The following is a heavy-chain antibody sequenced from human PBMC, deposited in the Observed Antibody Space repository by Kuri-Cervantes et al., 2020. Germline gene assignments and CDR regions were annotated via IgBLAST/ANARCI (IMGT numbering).Heavy chain of an antibody. CDR1: GGSISSYY. D-gene: IGHD2-21*02. Sequence: GSLRLAWTVSGGSISSYYSGWIRQPPGRALEWIGKIFYSGSTYYNPSLKRRVTISVDTAKNQFSLKLSSVTAADTAVFYCARVDCGGDCYFVRRYFDLWGRGTLVTVSS. CDR2: IFYSGST. V-gene: IGHV4-39*01. J-gene: IGHJ2*01. CDR3: ARVDCGGDCYFVRRYFDL.